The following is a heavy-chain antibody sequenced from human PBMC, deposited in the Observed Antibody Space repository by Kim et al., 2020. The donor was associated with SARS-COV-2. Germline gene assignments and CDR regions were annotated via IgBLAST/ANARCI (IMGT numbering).Heavy chain of an antibody. J-gene: IGHJ4*02. Sequence: GGSLRLSCAASGFTFSSYAMSWVRQAPGKGLEWVSAISGSGGSTYYADSVKGRFTISRDNSKNTLYLQMNSLRAEDTAVYYCAKSGPSSSSRAVHFDYWGQGTLVTVSS. V-gene: IGHV3-23*01. CDR2: ISGSGGST. D-gene: IGHD6-13*01. CDR1: GFTFSSYA. CDR3: AKSGPSSSSRAVHFDY.